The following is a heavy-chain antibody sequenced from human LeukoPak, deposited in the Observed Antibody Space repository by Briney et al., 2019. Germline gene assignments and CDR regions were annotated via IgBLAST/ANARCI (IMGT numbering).Heavy chain of an antibody. Sequence: GGSLRLSCAASGFSFSTYAMSWVRQAPGKGLEWVSAISGSGGSTYYADSVKGRFTISRDNSKNTLYLQMNSLRAEDTAVYYCAKGIAGYCSSTSCYPYNWFDPWCQGTLVTVSS. CDR2: ISGSGGST. D-gene: IGHD2-2*01. CDR1: GFSFSTYA. CDR3: AKGIAGYCSSTSCYPYNWFDP. V-gene: IGHV3-23*01. J-gene: IGHJ5*02.